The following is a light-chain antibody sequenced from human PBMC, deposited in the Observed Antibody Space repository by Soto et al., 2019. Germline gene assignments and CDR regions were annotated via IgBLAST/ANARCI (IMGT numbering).Light chain of an antibody. CDR1: SSDVGGYNY. CDR3: SSYTSSSIDYV. V-gene: IGLV2-14*01. CDR2: EFS. Sequence: QSALTQPASVSGSPGQWITISCTGTSSDVGGYNYVSWYQQHPGKAPKLMIYEFSNRPSGVSNRFSGSKSGNTASLTISGLQAEDEADYYCSSYTSSSIDYVFATGTKVTVL. J-gene: IGLJ1*01.